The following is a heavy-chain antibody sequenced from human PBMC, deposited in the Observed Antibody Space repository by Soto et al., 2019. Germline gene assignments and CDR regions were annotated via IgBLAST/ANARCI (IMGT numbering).Heavy chain of an antibody. CDR3: ARGAFHNYYVDY. D-gene: IGHD3-16*01. CDR1: GFTFSTYW. CDR2: IKGDESTT. V-gene: IGHV3-74*01. J-gene: IGHJ4*02. Sequence: EVQLVESGGDSVQPGGSLRLSCAASGFTFSTYWMHWVRQAPGEGLLWVSRIKGDESTTSSAASVKGRFTISRDNAKNTVYLHMNSLRADDPAVYYCARGAFHNYYVDYWGQGTLVTVSS.